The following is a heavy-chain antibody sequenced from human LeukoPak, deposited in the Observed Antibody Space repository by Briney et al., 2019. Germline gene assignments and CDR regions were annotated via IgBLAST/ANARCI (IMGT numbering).Heavy chain of an antibody. D-gene: IGHD1-26*01. CDR1: RFTFSDYY. Sequence: PGGSLRLSCVASRFTFSDYYMSWIRQAPGKGLEWVSYISSSSSYTNYADSVKGRFTISRDNAKNSLYLQMNSLRAEDTAVYYCARDRIGRAFIIWGQGTMVTVSS. CDR2: ISSSSSYT. V-gene: IGHV3-11*05. CDR3: ARDRIGRAFII. J-gene: IGHJ3*02.